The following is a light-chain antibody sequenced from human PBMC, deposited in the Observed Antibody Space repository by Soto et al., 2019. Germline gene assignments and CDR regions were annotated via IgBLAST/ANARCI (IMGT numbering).Light chain of an antibody. V-gene: IGKV3-11*01. CDR3: QQRASWPPFT. CDR2: DAF. J-gene: IGKJ4*01. CDR1: ENIRTS. Sequence: EVILTQFPATLSMSPGESATLSCRASENIRTSLAWYQHRPGQPPRLLIYDAFNRATGIPPRFSGGGSGTDFTLTISGLEPEDFAVYYCQQRASWPPFTFSGGTKVEIK.